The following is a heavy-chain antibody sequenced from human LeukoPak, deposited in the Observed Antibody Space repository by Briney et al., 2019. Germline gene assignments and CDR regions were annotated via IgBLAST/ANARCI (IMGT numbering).Heavy chain of an antibody. V-gene: IGHV3-23*01. J-gene: IGHJ4*02. D-gene: IGHD2-2*02. CDR2: ISGSGGST. Sequence: GGSLRLSCAASGFTFSSYAMSWVRQAPGKGLEWVSAISGSGGSTYYADSVKGRFTISRDNSKNTLYLQMNSLRAEDTAVYYCAKWEKYCSSPSCYTYFDYWGQGTLVTVSS. CDR1: GFTFSSYA. CDR3: AKWEKYCSSPSCYTYFDY.